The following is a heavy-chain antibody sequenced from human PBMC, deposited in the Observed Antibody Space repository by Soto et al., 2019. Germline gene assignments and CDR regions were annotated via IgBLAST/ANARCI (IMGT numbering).Heavy chain of an antibody. CDR1: GGSISSGGYY. CDR2: TSYSGIT. D-gene: IGHD6-6*01. V-gene: IGHV4-31*03. J-gene: IGHJ6*02. Sequence: QVQLQESGPGLVKPSQTLSLTCTVSGGSISSGGYYWTWIRQHPGKGLEWIGYTSYSGITYYNPSLKSRVTISLDTSKNQFSLKLSSVTAADTAVYYCARGSSIAGLYYGMDVWGQGTTVTVSS. CDR3: ARGSSIAGLYYGMDV.